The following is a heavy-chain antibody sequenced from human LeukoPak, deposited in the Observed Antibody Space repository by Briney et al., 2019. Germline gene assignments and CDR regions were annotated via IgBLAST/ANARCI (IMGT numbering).Heavy chain of an antibody. J-gene: IGHJ3*02. V-gene: IGHV3-7*01. CDR3: ATELTGDAFDI. CDR2: IRQDGSEK. CDR1: GFTFNNYW. D-gene: IGHD7-27*01. Sequence: GGSLRLSCAASGFTFNNYWMNWVRQAPGRGLEWVANIRQDGSEKNYVDSVKGRFTISRDNAKNSLYLQMNSLRAEDTAVYYRATELTGDAFDIWGLGTMVTVSS.